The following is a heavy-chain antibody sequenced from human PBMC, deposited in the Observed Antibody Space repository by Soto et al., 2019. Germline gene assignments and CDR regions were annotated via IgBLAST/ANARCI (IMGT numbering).Heavy chain of an antibody. CDR1: GFTFSSYW. CDR3: ASHWYFDL. J-gene: IGHJ2*01. CDR2: IKQDGSEK. Sequence: GGSLRLSCAASGFTFSSYWMSWVRQAPGKGLEWGANIKQDGSEKYYVDSVKGRFTISRDNAKNSLYLQMNSLRAEDPAFFSCASHWYFDLWGRGTLVTVSS. V-gene: IGHV3-7*03.